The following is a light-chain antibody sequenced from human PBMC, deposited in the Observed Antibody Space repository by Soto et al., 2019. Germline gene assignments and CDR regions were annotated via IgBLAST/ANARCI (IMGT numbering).Light chain of an antibody. CDR3: QQYGSSPPIT. J-gene: IGKJ5*01. Sequence: EIVWTRSPATLSLSPGERATLSSRSSQSVSSSYLACYQQKPGQPPRLLIYGASSRATGIPDRFSGSGSGTDFTLTISRLEPEDFAVYYCQQYGSSPPITFGQGTRLEIK. V-gene: IGKV3-20*01. CDR1: QSVSSSY. CDR2: GAS.